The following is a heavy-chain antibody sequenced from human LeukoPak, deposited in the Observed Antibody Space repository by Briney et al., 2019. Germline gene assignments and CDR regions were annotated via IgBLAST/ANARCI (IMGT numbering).Heavy chain of an antibody. CDR2: INSDVRST. D-gene: IGHD2/OR15-2a*01. Sequence: GGSLRLSCAPSGFTLSIYWMHWVRQAPGKGLVWVSRINSDVRSTSYADSVKGRFTNCRDNANNTLHLQMNSRRSEDTAVYYCPRAFLREFDYWGQGTLVTVCS. CDR1: GFTLSIYW. V-gene: IGHV3-74*01. CDR3: PRAFLREFDY. J-gene: IGHJ4*02.